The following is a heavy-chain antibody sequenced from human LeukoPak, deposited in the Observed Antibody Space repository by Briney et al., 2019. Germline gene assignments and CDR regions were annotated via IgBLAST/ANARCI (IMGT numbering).Heavy chain of an antibody. Sequence: GGSLRLSCAASGFTFSNAWMGWVGQAPGKGLEGVGRIKSKTDGGTTDYAAPVKGRFTISRDDSKNTLYLQMNSLKTEDTAVYYCTTRTTVVQGYFQHWGQGTLVTVSS. CDR1: GFTFSNAW. J-gene: IGHJ1*01. CDR2: IKSKTDGGTT. CDR3: TTRTTVVQGYFQH. D-gene: IGHD4-23*01. V-gene: IGHV3-15*01.